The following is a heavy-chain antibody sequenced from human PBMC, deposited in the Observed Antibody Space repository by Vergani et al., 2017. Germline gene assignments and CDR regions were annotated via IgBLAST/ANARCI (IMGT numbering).Heavy chain of an antibody. J-gene: IGHJ6*02. CDR3: AKGGRHDYDTKRQFYYYYGVDV. Sequence: EVQLLESGGGLVQPGGSLRLSCAASGFTFSYYGMSWVRQAPGKGLEWVATIRGSGDNTYYADSVKGRFTISRDNSKNMLYLQMNSLRAEDTAVYYCAKGGRHDYDTKRQFYYYYGVDVWGQGTLVTVSS. V-gene: IGHV3-23*01. D-gene: IGHD3-16*01. CDR2: IRGSGDNT. CDR1: GFTFSYYG.